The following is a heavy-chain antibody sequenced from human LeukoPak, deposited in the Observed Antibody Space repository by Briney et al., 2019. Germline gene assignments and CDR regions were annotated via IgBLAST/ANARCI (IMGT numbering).Heavy chain of an antibody. J-gene: IGHJ4*02. V-gene: IGHV5-51*01. CDR1: GYTFTNYW. D-gene: IGHD6-6*01. CDR2: IYPGDSDT. Sequence: GESLKISFKGSGYTFTNYWIGWVRQMPGKGLKWMGIIYPGDSDTRYSPSFQGQVTISADKSITTAYLQWSSLKASDTAMYYCARQGYSSSSRFDYWGQGTLVTVSS. CDR3: ARQGYSSSSRFDY.